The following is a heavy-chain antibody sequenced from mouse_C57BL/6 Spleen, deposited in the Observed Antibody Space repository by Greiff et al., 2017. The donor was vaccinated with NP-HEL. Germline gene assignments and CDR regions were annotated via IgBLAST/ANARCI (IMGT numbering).Heavy chain of an antibody. CDR2: IDPSDSYT. CDR1: GYTFTSYW. Sequence: QVQLQQPGAELVKPGASVKLSCKASGYTFTSYWMQWVKQRPGQGLEWIGEIDPSDSYTNYNQKFKGKATLTVDTSSSTAYMQLSSLTSEDSAVYYCARDDYDRGRFAYWGQGTLVTVSA. CDR3: ARDDYDRGRFAY. V-gene: IGHV1-50*01. D-gene: IGHD2-4*01. J-gene: IGHJ3*01.